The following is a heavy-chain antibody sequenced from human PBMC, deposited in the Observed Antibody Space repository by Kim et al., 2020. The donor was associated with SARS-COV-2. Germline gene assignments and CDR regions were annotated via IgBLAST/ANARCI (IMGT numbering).Heavy chain of an antibody. J-gene: IGHJ5*02. CDR2: IYTSGST. D-gene: IGHD3-10*01. CDR1: GGSISSYY. Sequence: SETLSLTCTVSGGSISSYYWSWIRQPAGKGLEWIGRIYTSGSTNYNPSLKSRVTMSVDTSKNQFSLKLSSVTAADTAVYYCARGDPVRRITMVRGVQRGGRVDPWGQETLVTVSS. CDR3: ARGDPVRRITMVRGVQRGGRVDP. V-gene: IGHV4-4*07.